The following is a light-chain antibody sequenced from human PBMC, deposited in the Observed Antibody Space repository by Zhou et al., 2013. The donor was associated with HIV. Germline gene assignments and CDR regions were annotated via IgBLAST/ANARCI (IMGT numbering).Light chain of an antibody. V-gene: IGKV1-5*03. CDR2: KAS. Sequence: DIKVTQSPSSLSASVGDRVTITCRASQIISSELAWYQQKPGKAPSLLIYKASTLESGVPSRFSGSGSGTEFTLTISSLQPDDFATYFCQHCDPHFTFGPGTTVDI. CDR3: QHCDPHFT. CDR1: QIISSE. J-gene: IGKJ3*01.